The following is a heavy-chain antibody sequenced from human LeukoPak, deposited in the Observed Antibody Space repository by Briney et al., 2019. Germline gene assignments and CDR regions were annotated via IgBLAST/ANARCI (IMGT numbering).Heavy chain of an antibody. J-gene: IGHJ4*02. V-gene: IGHV3-21*01. CDR1: GFTFSSYS. CDR2: ISSSSSYI. D-gene: IGHD1/OR15-1a*01. CDR3: ARDRELEQQFDY. Sequence: GGSLRLSCAASGFTFSSYSMNWVRQAPGKGLEWVSSISSSSSYIYYADSVKGRFTISRDNAKNSLYLQMNSLRAEDTAVYYCARDRELEQQFDYWGQGTLVTVSS.